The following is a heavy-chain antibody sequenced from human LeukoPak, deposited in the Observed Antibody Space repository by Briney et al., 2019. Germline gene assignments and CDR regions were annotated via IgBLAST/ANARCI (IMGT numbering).Heavy chain of an antibody. CDR2: LYPGDSNT. CDR3: ARHPFGGYCSSTSCYSLLPFDY. Sequence: GESLKISCKCTGYSFTSYWIGWVRQMPGKGLEWMGILYPGDSNTRNSPSCQGQVTISADNSISTADLQWSSLKTSDTAMYYCARHPFGGYCSSTSCYSLLPFDYWGQGTLVTVSS. D-gene: IGHD2-2*02. CDR1: GYSFTSYW. V-gene: IGHV5-51*01. J-gene: IGHJ4*02.